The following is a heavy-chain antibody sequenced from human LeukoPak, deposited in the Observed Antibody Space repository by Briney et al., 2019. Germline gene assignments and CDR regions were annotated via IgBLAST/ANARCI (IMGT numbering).Heavy chain of an antibody. V-gene: IGHV3-11*04. CDR3: ARAASITIFGIDI. Sequence: GGPLRLSCAASGFTFSDHYMSWIRQAPGKGLEWVSYISSSGSTIYYADSVKGRFTISRDNAKNSLYLQMNSLRAEDTAVYYCARAASITIFGIDIWGQGTMVTVSS. J-gene: IGHJ3*02. CDR2: ISSSGSTI. CDR1: GFTFSDHY. D-gene: IGHD3-3*01.